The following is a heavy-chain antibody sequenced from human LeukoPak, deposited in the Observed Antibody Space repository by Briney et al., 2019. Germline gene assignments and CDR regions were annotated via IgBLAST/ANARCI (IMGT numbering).Heavy chain of an antibody. CDR3: AHRRSGYNWNHGDFDY. V-gene: IGHV2-5*02. CDR2: IYWDDDK. CDR1: GFSLSIRGVG. Sequence: SXXTLVXPTQTLTLTCTFSGFSLSIRGVGVGWIRQPPEKAPEWLSVIYWDDDKRYSPSLKSRLTITKVTSKNQVVLIMTSMDPVDTATYYCAHRRSGYNWNHGDFDYWGQGSLVTVSS. J-gene: IGHJ4*02. D-gene: IGHD1-14*01.